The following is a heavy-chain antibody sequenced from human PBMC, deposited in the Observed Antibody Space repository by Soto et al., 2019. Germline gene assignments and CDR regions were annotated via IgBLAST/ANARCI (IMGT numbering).Heavy chain of an antibody. CDR3: ARRNYYYGMDV. CDR1: GYRFSSYW. CDR2: IYPGDSDT. Sequence: PGESLKISCQGSGYRFSSYWIAWVRQMPGKGLEWMGIIYPGDSDTIYSPSFQGQVTISADKSISTAYLQWSSLKASDTAMYYCARRNYYYGMDVWGQGTTVTSP. J-gene: IGHJ6*02. V-gene: IGHV5-51*01.